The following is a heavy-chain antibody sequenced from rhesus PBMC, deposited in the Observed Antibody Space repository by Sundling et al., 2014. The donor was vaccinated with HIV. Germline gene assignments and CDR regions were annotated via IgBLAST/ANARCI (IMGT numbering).Heavy chain of an antibody. D-gene: IGHD2-8*01. Sequence: EVQLVESGGGLAKPGGSLRLSCAASGFSFSDYYMHWVRQAPGKGLEWVSGISYTGGSTYYADSVKGRFTISRENAKNTLYLQMDSLRAEDTAVYYCARSPTGIVVVVSATPGFDYWGQGVLVTVSS. CDR1: GFSFSDYY. CDR3: ARSPTGIVVVVSATPGFDY. CDR2: ISYTGGST. J-gene: IGHJ4*01. V-gene: IGHV3-59*01.